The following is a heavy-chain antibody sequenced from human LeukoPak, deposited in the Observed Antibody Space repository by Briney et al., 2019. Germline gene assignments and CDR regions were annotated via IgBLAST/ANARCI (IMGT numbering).Heavy chain of an antibody. D-gene: IGHD1-1*01. CDR2: ISWNSGNI. CDR3: AKDKGISAQYNWNDRQTQNYYYYYGMDV. Sequence: GGSLRLSCAASGFTFDDYAMHWVRQAPGKGLEWVSGISWNSGNIGYADSVKGRFTISRDNAKNSLYLQMNSLRAEDTALYYCAKDKGISAQYNWNDRQTQNYYYYYGMDVWGQGTTVTVSS. V-gene: IGHV3-9*01. CDR1: GFTFDDYA. J-gene: IGHJ6*02.